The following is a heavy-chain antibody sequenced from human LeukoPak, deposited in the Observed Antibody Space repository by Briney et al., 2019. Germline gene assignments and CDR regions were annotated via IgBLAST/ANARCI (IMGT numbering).Heavy chain of an antibody. V-gene: IGHV3-30*18. D-gene: IGHD3-22*01. CDR3: AKDRVNYYDSSGYYYYSDY. J-gene: IGHJ4*02. CDR2: ISYDGSNE. CDR1: GFTFSSYG. Sequence: PGRSLRLSCAASGFTFSSYGMHWVRQAPGKGLEWVAVISYDGSNEYYADSVKGRFTISRDNSKNTLYLQMNSLRAEDTAVYYCAKDRVNYYDSSGYYYYSDYWGQGTPGHRLL.